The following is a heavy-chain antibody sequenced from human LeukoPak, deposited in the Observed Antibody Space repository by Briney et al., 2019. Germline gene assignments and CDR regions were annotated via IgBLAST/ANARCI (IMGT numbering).Heavy chain of an antibody. CDR2: IYYSGST. CDR1: GGSISSGGYS. Sequence: PSETLSLTRAVSGGSISSGGYSWSWIRLPPGKGLEWIGYIYYSGSTYYNPSLKTRVTISVDTSKNQFSLKLNSVTAADTAVYYCARDRNRGYRYSDYWGQGALVTVSS. CDR3: ARDRNRGYRYSDY. V-gene: IGHV4-30-4*07. D-gene: IGHD1-14*01. J-gene: IGHJ4*02.